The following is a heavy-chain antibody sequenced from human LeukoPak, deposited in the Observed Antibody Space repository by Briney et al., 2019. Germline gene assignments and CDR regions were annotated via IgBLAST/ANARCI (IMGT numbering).Heavy chain of an antibody. CDR1: GYTFTGYA. J-gene: IGHJ4*02. CDR3: ARDQNVVVPAPGY. D-gene: IGHD2-2*01. V-gene: IGHV1-3*01. CDR2: INAGNGNT. Sequence: ASVKVSCKASGYTFTGYAMHWVRQAPGQRLEWMGWINAGNGNTKYSQKFQGRVTITRDTSASTAYMELSSLRSEDTAVYYCARDQNVVVPAPGYWGQGTLVTVSS.